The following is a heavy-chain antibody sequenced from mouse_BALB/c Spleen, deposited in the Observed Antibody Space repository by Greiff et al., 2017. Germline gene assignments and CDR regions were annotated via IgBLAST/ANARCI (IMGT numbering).Heavy chain of an antibody. CDR2: ISDGGSYT. J-gene: IGHJ3*01. CDR3: AREDGGNPIAY. V-gene: IGHV5-4*02. Sequence: EVKLMESGGGLVKPGGSLKLSCAASGFTFSDYYMYWVRQTPEKRLEWVATISDGGSYTYYPDSVKGRFTISRDNAKNNLYLQMSSLKSEDTAMYYCAREDGGNPIAYWGQGTLVTVSA. CDR1: GFTFSDYY. D-gene: IGHD2-1*01.